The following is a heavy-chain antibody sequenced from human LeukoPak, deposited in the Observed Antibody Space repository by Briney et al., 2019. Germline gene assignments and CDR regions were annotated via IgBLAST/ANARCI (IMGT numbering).Heavy chain of an antibody. CDR2: IKQDGSQK. D-gene: IGHD3-22*01. Sequence: PWGSLRLSCAASGFTFSRNWMSWVRQAPGKGLEWVANIKQDGSQKYYVGSVKGRFTISRDNAKNSLYLQIDSLRAEDTAVYYCARASADHYDSRGNGGVYFEYWGEGTLVPVSS. J-gene: IGHJ4*02. V-gene: IGHV3-7*01. CDR1: GFTFSRNW. CDR3: ARASADHYDSRGNGGVYFEY.